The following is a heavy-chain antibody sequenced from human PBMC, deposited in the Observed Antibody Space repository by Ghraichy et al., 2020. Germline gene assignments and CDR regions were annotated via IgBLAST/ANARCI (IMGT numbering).Heavy chain of an antibody. CDR1: GFTFSSYA. CDR3: ASRPKTTVTTGVVGWFDP. V-gene: IGHV3-30*02. CDR2: IRYDGSNK. D-gene: IGHD4-17*01. J-gene: IGHJ5*02. Sequence: GGSLRLSCAASGFTFSSYAMSWVRQAPGKGLEWVAFIRYDGSNKYYADSVKGRFTISRDNSKNTLYLQMNSLRAEDTAVYYCASRPKTTVTTGVVGWFDPWGQGTLVTVSS.